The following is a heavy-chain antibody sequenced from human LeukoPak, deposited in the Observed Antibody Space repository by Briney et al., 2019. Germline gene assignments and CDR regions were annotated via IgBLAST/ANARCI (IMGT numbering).Heavy chain of an antibody. CDR3: TRDHCSFANCYEDYYYGMDV. Sequence: ASVTLSCKPSGYTFTDYCMHWVRQAPGQGLEWMGWINPNNGGTTYAQNFQGRVTMTRDTSISTAYMDLSRLRSDDSAIYYCTRDHCSFANCYEDYYYGMDVWGQGTTVTVSS. V-gene: IGHV1-2*02. CDR2: INPNNGGT. CDR1: GYTFTDYC. D-gene: IGHD2-2*01. J-gene: IGHJ6*02.